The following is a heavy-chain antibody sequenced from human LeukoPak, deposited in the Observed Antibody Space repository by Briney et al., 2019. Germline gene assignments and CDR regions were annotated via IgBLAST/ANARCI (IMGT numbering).Heavy chain of an antibody. CDR3: AREGRRDSYNSNWFDP. D-gene: IGHD5-24*01. J-gene: IGHJ5*02. CDR1: GYTFTSYY. V-gene: IGHV1-46*01. Sequence: ASVKVSCKASGYTFTSYYIHWVRQAPGQGLEWMGIINPSGGSTSYAQKFQGRVTMTRDTSTSTVYMELGSLRSEDTAVYYCAREGRRDSYNSNWFDPWGQGTLVTVSS. CDR2: INPSGGST.